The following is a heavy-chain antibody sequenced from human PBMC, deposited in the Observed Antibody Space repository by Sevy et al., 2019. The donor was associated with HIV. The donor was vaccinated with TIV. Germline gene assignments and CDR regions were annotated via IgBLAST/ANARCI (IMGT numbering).Heavy chain of an antibody. V-gene: IGHV3-30-3*01. J-gene: IGHJ4*02. D-gene: IGHD6-6*01. CDR1: GFTFSNYP. CDR3: AREIRAAARVFDY. Sequence: GGSLRLSCAASGFTFSNYPLHWVRQAPDMGLEWVAVISYDGSDKYYADSVKGRFTISRDNSKHTLYLQMNSLRAEDTAMYYCAREIRAAARVFDYWGQGTLVTVSS. CDR2: ISYDGSDK.